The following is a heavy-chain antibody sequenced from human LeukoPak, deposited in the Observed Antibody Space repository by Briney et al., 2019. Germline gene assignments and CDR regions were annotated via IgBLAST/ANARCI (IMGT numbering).Heavy chain of an antibody. Sequence: KPSETLSLTCTVSGGSISSYYWSWIRQPPGKGLEWIGYIYYSGSTNYNPSLKSRVTISVDTSKNQFSLKLSSVTAAGTAVYYCARISGYSYGYYFDYWGQGTLVTVSS. J-gene: IGHJ4*02. V-gene: IGHV4-59*08. D-gene: IGHD5-18*01. CDR1: GGSISSYY. CDR3: ARISGYSYGYYFDY. CDR2: IYYSGST.